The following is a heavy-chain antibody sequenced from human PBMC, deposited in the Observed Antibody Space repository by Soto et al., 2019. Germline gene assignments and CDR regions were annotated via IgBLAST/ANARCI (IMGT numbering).Heavy chain of an antibody. CDR1: GDSVSNNGAT. V-gene: IGHV6-1*01. CDR2: AYYRSRWQY. J-gene: IGHJ4*02. CDR3: AREPHDFNSGFDS. D-gene: IGHD1-26*01. Sequence: SQTLSLTCAICGDSVSNNGATWNWIRQSPSRGLEWLGRAYYRSRWQYDYAPSVRSRITIKPDTSKNQFSLHLSSVTPEDTAVYHCAREPHDFNSGFDSWGQGSLVTV.